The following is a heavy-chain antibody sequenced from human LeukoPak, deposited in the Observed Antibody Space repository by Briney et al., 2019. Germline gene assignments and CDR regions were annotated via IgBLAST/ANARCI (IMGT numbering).Heavy chain of an antibody. V-gene: IGHV1-69*01. J-gene: IGHJ2*01. Sequence: EASVKVSCKASGGTFSSYAISWVRQAPGQGLEWMGGIIPIFGTTNYAQKFQGRVTITADESTSTGYMELSSLRSEDTAVYYCASASGNIVVVPVAVWYFDLWGRGTLVTVSS. CDR2: IIPIFGTT. CDR1: GGTFSSYA. CDR3: ASASGNIVVVPVAVWYFDL. D-gene: IGHD2-2*01.